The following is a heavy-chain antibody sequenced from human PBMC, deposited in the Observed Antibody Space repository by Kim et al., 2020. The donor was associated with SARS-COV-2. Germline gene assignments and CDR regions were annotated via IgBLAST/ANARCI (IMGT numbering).Heavy chain of an antibody. CDR1: GDSVSSNSAA. D-gene: IGHD3-22*01. CDR2: TYYRSKWYN. J-gene: IGHJ6*02. CDR3: ARDFVIVVVSDYYYYGMDV. V-gene: IGHV6-1*01. Sequence: SQTLSLTCAISGDSVSSNSAAWNWIRQSPSRGLEWLGRTYYRSKWYNDYAVSVKSRITINPDTSKNQFSLQLNSVTPEDTAVYYCARDFVIVVVSDYYYYGMDVWGQGTTVTVSS.